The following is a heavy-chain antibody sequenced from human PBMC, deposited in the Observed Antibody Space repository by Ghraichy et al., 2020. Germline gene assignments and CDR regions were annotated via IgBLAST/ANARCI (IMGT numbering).Heavy chain of an antibody. Sequence: GGSLRLSCAASGFTFSTAWMSWVRQAPGKGLEWVGRIKSKTHGGTTDYAAPVKGRFTISRDDSKTTLYLQMNSLKTEDTAVYYCTKTYFSDSSFDYWGQGTLVTVSS. J-gene: IGHJ4*02. V-gene: IGHV3-15*01. CDR2: IKSKTHGGTT. CDR3: TKTYFSDSSFDY. CDR1: GFTFSTAW. D-gene: IGHD3-22*01.